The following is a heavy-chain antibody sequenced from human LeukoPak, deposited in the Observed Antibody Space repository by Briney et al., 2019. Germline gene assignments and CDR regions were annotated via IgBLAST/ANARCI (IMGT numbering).Heavy chain of an antibody. CDR1: GYTFSGYY. D-gene: IGHD1-26*01. CDR2: INPNSGGT. CDR3: ARDREPVDWFGP. J-gene: IGHJ5*02. Sequence: GASVKVSCKASGYTFSGYYMHGVRQAPGQGHEWMGWINPNSGGTNYAQKFQGRVNMTRDTSISTAYMELSRLRSDDTAVYYCARDREPVDWFGPLGEGSLVTVSS. V-gene: IGHV1-2*02.